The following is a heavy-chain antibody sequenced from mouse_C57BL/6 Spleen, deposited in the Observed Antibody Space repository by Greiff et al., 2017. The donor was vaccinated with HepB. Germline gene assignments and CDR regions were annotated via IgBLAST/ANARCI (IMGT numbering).Heavy chain of an antibody. CDR3: AREGNGNYEDWFAY. D-gene: IGHD2-1*01. CDR1: GYTFTSYW. V-gene: IGHV1-59*01. Sequence: VQLQPPGAELVRPGTSVKLSCQASGYTFTSYWMHWVKQRPGQGLEWIGVLDPSDSYTNYNQKFKGKATLTVDTSSSTAYMQLSSLTAEDSAVYDCAREGNGNYEDWFAYWGQGTLVTVSA. CDR2: LDPSDSYT. J-gene: IGHJ3*01.